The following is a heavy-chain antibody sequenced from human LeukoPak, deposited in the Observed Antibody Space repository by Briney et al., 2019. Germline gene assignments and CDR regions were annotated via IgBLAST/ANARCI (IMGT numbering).Heavy chain of an antibody. V-gene: IGHV4-34*01. D-gene: IGHD4-17*01. Sequence: SETLSLTCAVYGGSFSGYYWSWIRQPPGKGLEWIGEINHSGSTNYNPSLKSRVTISVDTSKNQFSLKLSPVTAADTAVYYCARAEYGDYVGWFDPWGQGTLVTVSS. CDR2: INHSGST. CDR1: GGSFSGYY. CDR3: ARAEYGDYVGWFDP. J-gene: IGHJ5*02.